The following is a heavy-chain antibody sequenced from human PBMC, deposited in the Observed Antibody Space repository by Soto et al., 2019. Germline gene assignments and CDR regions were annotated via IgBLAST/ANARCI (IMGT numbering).Heavy chain of an antibody. V-gene: IGHV1-69*01. CDR2: IIPIFGTA. Sequence: QVQLVQSGAEVKKPGSSVKVSCKASGGTFSSYAISWVRQAPGQGLEWMGGIIPIFGTANYAQKFQGRVTMTADESTSTAYMELSSLRSEDTAVYYCARSDYDFWSGYYTVTPYYYYGMDVWGQGTTVTVSS. CDR1: GGTFSSYA. D-gene: IGHD3-3*01. J-gene: IGHJ6*02. CDR3: ARSDYDFWSGYYTVTPYYYYGMDV.